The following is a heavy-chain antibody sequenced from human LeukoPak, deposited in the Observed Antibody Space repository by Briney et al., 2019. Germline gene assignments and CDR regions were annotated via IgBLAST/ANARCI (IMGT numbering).Heavy chain of an antibody. V-gene: IGHV3-74*01. CDR1: GLTISNYW. CDR2: INSDGSGT. D-gene: IGHD4-23*01. J-gene: IGHJ4*02. Sequence: GGSLRLSCAASGLTISNYWMHWVRQAPGKGLVWVACINSDGSGTTYADSVKGRFTISRDNAKNTLYLQMNSLRDEDTAVYYCSKGGTTVVDYWGQGTLVTVSS. CDR3: SKGGTTVVDY.